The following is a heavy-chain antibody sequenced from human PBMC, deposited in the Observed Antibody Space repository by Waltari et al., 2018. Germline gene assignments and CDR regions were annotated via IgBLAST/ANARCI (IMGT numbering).Heavy chain of an antibody. CDR1: GFTFNSYS. CDR3: AKSPTYSGNSYYFDY. V-gene: IGHV3-23*01. Sequence: EMQLLGSGGGLVQPGGSLRLSCAASGFTFNSYSMPWVRRVPGKGLEWVSGLSGSGASTYYPDSVKGRFTISRDNSKNILYLQMNSLRIDDTALYYCAKSPTYSGNSYYFDYWGQGSLVTVSS. D-gene: IGHD1-26*01. J-gene: IGHJ4*02. CDR2: LSGSGAST.